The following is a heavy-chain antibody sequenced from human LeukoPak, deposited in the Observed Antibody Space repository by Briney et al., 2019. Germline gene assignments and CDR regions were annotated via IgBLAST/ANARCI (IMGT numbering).Heavy chain of an antibody. D-gene: IGHD3-9*01. CDR3: ARSSYDTVVGDYFDF. Sequence: SETLSLTCTVSGGSISSNDHYWSWIRQPPGKSLEWIGYIYYSGRTFYNPSLKTRGAIAVDTSKNQFSLRLSSVSAADTALYYCARSSYDTVVGDYFDFWGQGILVTVSS. CDR1: GGSISSNDHY. V-gene: IGHV4-30-4*08. J-gene: IGHJ4*02. CDR2: IYYSGRT.